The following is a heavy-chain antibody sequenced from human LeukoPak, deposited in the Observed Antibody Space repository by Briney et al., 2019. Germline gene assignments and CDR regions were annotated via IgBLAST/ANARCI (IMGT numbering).Heavy chain of an antibody. J-gene: IGHJ3*02. CDR3: GRYYDSRGPSSWGGIDI. CDR1: GFTFSDHW. Sequence: GGSLRLSCAVSGFTFSDHWMHWVRQAPGEGLVWVSRINSDGSRTTYADSVKGRFTISRDNSKNTVYLHMNSLRAEDTAVYYCGRYYDSRGPSSWGGIDIWGQGTMVTVSS. V-gene: IGHV3-74*01. D-gene: IGHD3-22*01. CDR2: INSDGSRT.